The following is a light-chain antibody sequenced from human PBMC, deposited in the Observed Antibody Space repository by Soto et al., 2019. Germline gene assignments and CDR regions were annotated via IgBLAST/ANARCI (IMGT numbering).Light chain of an antibody. CDR1: SSNIGAGYD. CDR2: ANT. J-gene: IGLJ2*01. Sequence: QSVLTQSPSVSGAPGQRVTISYTGSSSNIGAGYDVHWYQHLPGTAPKLLIYANTNRPSGVPDRFSGSNSGTSASLAITGLQVEDEADYYCQSYDNSLSVVVFGGGTKLTVL. V-gene: IGLV1-40*01. CDR3: QSYDNSLSVVV.